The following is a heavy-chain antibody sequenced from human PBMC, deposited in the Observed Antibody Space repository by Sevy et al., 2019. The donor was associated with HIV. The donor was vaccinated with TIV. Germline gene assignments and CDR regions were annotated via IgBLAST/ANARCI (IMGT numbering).Heavy chain of an antibody. V-gene: IGHV5-51*01. D-gene: IGHD2-15*01. CDR3: ARLPGRYCSGGSCYSAGDYYYYGMDV. Sequence: GESLKISCKGSGYSFTSYWIGWVRQMPGKGLEWMGIIYPGDSDTRYSPSFQGQVTISADKSTSTAYLQWSSLKASDTAMYYWARLPGRYCSGGSCYSAGDYYYYGMDVWGQGTTVTVSS. CDR2: IYPGDSDT. J-gene: IGHJ6*02. CDR1: GYSFTSYW.